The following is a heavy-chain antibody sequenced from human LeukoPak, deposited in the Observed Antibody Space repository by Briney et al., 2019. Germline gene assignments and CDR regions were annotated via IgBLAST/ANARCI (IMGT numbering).Heavy chain of an antibody. J-gene: IGHJ4*02. CDR1: GFTFSRYA. Sequence: GGSLRLSCAASGFTFSRYAMSWVRQAPGKGLEWVSAISGSGGSTYYADSVKGRFTISRDNSKNTLYLQMNSLRAEDTAVYYCAKRSAGPYYFDYWGQGTLVTVSS. CDR3: AKRSAGPYYFDY. V-gene: IGHV3-23*01. CDR2: ISGSGGST. D-gene: IGHD3-3*01.